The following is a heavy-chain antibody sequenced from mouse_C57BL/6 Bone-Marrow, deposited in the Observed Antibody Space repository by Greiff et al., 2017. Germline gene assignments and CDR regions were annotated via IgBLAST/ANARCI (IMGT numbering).Heavy chain of an antibody. CDR1: GFTFSSYG. J-gene: IGHJ1*03. Sequence: EVMLVESGGDLVKPGGSRKLSCAASGFTFSSYGMSWVRQTPDKRLEWVATISSGGSYTYYPDSVKGRFTISRDNAKNTLYLQMSSLESEDTAMYYCARRGVVATPYWYFDVWGTGTTVTVSS. D-gene: IGHD1-1*01. V-gene: IGHV5-6*02. CDR3: ARRGVVATPYWYFDV. CDR2: ISSGGSYT.